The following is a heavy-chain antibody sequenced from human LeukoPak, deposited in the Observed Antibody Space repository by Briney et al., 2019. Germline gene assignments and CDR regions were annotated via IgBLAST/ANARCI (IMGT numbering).Heavy chain of an antibody. J-gene: IGHJ4*02. D-gene: IGHD6-19*01. V-gene: IGHV1-18*01. Sequence: ASVKVSCKASGYTFTSYGISWVRQAPGQGLEWMGWISAYSGDTNYAQKFQGRATMTTDTSTSTAYMELRSLSSDDTAVYYCARQGTYSSAIGMGYWGQGTLVTVSS. CDR1: GYTFTSYG. CDR2: ISAYSGDT. CDR3: ARQGTYSSAIGMGY.